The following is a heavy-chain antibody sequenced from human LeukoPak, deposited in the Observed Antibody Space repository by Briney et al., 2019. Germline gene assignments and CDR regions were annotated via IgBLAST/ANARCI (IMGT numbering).Heavy chain of an antibody. CDR1: GFTFSSYV. CDR2: ISYDGSNE. CDR3: ARDLGPPHIAVAGGGFDY. J-gene: IGHJ4*02. V-gene: IGHV3-30*04. D-gene: IGHD6-19*01. Sequence: GGSLRLSCAASGFTFSSYVMHWVRQAPGKGLEWVAIISYDGSNEYYADSVKGRFTISRDNSKNTLYLQMNSLRAEDTAVYYCARDLGPPHIAVAGGGFDYWGQGTLVTVSS.